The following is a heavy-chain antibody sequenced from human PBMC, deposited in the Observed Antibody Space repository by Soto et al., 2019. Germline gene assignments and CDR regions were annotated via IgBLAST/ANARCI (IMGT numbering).Heavy chain of an antibody. CDR3: AKGDYGGNWESDY. Sequence: QVQLVESGGGVVQPGRSLRLSCAASGFTFSSYGMHWVRQAPGKGLEWVAVISYDGSNKYYADSVKGRFTISRDNSKNTLYLQMNSLRAEDTAVYYCAKGDYGGNWESDYLGQGTLVTVSS. CDR1: GFTFSSYG. CDR2: ISYDGSNK. D-gene: IGHD4-17*01. V-gene: IGHV3-30*18. J-gene: IGHJ4*02.